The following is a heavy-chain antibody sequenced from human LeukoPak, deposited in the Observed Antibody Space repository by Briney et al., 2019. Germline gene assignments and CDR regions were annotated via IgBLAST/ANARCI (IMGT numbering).Heavy chain of an antibody. CDR1: GFTFSNAW. Sequence: GGSLRLSCAASGFTFSNAWMSWVRQAPGKGLEWVGRIKSKTDGGTTDYAAPVKGRFTISRDDSKNTLYLQMNSLKTEDTAVYYCTTSYGDYYDSSGYLFFDRWGQGTLVTVSS. D-gene: IGHD3-22*01. J-gene: IGHJ5*02. V-gene: IGHV3-15*01. CDR2: IKSKTDGGTT. CDR3: TTSYGDYYDSSGYLFFDR.